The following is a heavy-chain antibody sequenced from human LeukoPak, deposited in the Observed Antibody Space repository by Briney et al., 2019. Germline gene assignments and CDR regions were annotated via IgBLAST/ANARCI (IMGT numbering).Heavy chain of an antibody. J-gene: IGHJ6*03. CDR3: TRHDYGDYGYYYMDV. CDR1: GFTFSGSA. Sequence: GGSLRLSCAASGFTFSGSAMHWVRQASGKGLEWVGRIRSKANSYATAYAASVKGRFTISRDDSKNTAYLQMNSLKTEDTAVYYCTRHDYGDYGYYYMDVWGKGTTVTVSS. D-gene: IGHD4-17*01. V-gene: IGHV3-73*01. CDR2: IRSKANSYAT.